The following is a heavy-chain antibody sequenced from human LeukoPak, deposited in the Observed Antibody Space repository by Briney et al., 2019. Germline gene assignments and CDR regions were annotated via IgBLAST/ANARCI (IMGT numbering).Heavy chain of an antibody. V-gene: IGHV4-34*01. J-gene: IGHJ6*02. Sequence: SETLSPTCAVYGGSFSGYYWSWIRQPPGKGLEWIGEINHSGSPNYNPSLKSRVTISVDTSKNQFSLKVSSVTAADTAVYHCARAGHYFGGDRSQRYGMDVWGQGTTVTVSS. D-gene: IGHD2-21*02. CDR2: INHSGSP. CDR1: GGSFSGYY. CDR3: ARAGHYFGGDRSQRYGMDV.